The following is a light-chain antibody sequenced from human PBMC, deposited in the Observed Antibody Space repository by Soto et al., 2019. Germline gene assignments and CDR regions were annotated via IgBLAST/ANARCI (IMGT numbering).Light chain of an antibody. V-gene: IGKV3-20*01. CDR3: QQYGDSLLT. J-gene: IGKJ4*01. Sequence: ENVLTQSPGTLSLSPGERATVSCRASQGISNSYLAWYQQKPGQTPSLLIYHASNRATGIPDRFSGSGSGTDFTLTISRLEPEDFAVYYCQQYGDSLLTFGGGTKVEIK. CDR2: HAS. CDR1: QGISNSY.